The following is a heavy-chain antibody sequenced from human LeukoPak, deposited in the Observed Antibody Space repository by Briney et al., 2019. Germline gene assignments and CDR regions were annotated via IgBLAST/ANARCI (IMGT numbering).Heavy chain of an antibody. V-gene: IGHV1-18*01. J-gene: IGHJ4*02. CDR3: ARGARSGSYYNLPDY. D-gene: IGHD3-10*01. CDR2: ISAYNGNT. Sequence: GASVKVSCKASGYTFTSYGISWVRQAPGQGLEWMGWISAYNGNTNYAQKLQGRVTMTTDTSTSTAYMELRSLRSDDTAVYYCARGARSGSYYNLPDYWGQGTLVTVSS. CDR1: GYTFTSYG.